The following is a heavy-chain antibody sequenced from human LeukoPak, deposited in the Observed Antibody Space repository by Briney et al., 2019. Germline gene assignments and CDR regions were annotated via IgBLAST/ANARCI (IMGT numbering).Heavy chain of an antibody. CDR2: INSGGDYK. J-gene: IGHJ4*02. CDR1: EFTFNTFN. D-gene: IGHD3-9*01. CDR3: ARGHYDVLASSYKWTPDY. Sequence: PGGSLRLSCAPSEFTFNTFNMNWFRQAPGKGLEWVSSINSGGDYKYYADSVKGRFTTSRDNAKNSLSLQLSGLRVEDTAIYYCARGHYDVLASSYKWTPDYWGQGTLVTVSS. V-gene: IGHV3-21*01.